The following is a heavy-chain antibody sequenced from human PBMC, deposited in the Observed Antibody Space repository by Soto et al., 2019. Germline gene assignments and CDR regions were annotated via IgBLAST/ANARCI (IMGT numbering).Heavy chain of an antibody. CDR2: IKSKTDGGTT. D-gene: IGHD3-16*01. CDR3: TTKLWGYYYGMDV. CDR1: GFTFSKAW. V-gene: IGHV3-15*07. J-gene: IGHJ6*02. Sequence: PGGSLRLSCAASGFTFSKAWMNWVRQAPGKGLEWVGRIKSKTDGGTTDYAAPVKGRFTISRDDSKNTLYLQMNSLKTEDTAVYYCTTKLWGYYYGMDVWGQGTTVTVSS.